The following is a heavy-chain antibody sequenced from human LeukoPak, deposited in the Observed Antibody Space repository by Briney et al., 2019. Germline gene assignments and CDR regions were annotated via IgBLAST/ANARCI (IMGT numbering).Heavy chain of an antibody. D-gene: IGHD5-18*01. CDR3: ARDLGHSYGYFGY. CDR1: GFTVRGNY. CDR2: IYSGGST. J-gene: IGHJ4*02. Sequence: GGSLRLSCTASGFTVRGNYMSWVRQAPGKGLEWVSVIYSGGSTYYADSVKGRFTISSDNSKNTVSLQMNSLRAEDTAVYYCARDLGHSYGYFGYWGQGTLVTVSS. V-gene: IGHV3-53*01.